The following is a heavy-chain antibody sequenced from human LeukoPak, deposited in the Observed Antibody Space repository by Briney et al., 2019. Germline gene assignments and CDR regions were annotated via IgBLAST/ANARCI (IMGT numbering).Heavy chain of an antibody. J-gene: IGHJ4*02. CDR2: IYYSGST. Sequence: SETLSLTCTVSGGSISSSSYYWGWIRQPPGKGLEWIGSIYYSGSTYYNPSLKSRVTISVDTSKNQFSLKLSSVTAADTAVYYCARDGLETTNFDYWGQGTLVTVSS. CDR1: GGSISSSSYY. V-gene: IGHV4-39*07. D-gene: IGHD2-8*01. CDR3: ARDGLETTNFDY.